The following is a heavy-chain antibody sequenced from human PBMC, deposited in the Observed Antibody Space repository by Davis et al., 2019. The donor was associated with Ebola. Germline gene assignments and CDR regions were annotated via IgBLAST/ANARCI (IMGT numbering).Heavy chain of an antibody. Sequence: GESLKIPCAASGFTFSSYAMHWVRQAPGKGLEWVAVISYDGSNKYYADSVKGRFTISRDNSKNTPYLQMNSLKAEDTAVYYCARVGYYYDSSGYWYYFDYWGQGTLVTVSS. D-gene: IGHD3-22*01. CDR1: GFTFSSYA. CDR2: ISYDGSNK. V-gene: IGHV3-30-3*01. CDR3: ARVGYYYDSSGYWYYFDY. J-gene: IGHJ4*02.